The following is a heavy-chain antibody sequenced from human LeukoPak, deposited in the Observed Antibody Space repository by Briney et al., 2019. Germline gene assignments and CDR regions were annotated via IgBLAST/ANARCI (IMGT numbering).Heavy chain of an antibody. CDR1: GFAFSSYG. V-gene: IGHV3-23*01. Sequence: GSLRLSCAASGFAFSSYGMTWVRQAPGEGLEWVSAISGSGGSTYYADSVKGRSTISRDNSKNTLYLQLNSLRADDTAVYFCAISKSDYWGQGTLVTVSS. J-gene: IGHJ4*02. CDR3: AISKSDY. CDR2: ISGSGGST.